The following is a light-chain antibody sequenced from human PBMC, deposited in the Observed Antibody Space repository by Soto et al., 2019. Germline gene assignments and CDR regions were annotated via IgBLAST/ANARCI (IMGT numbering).Light chain of an antibody. Sequence: IQMTQSPSSVSASVGDRVILTCRASQRISSWLAWYHQRPGKAPKLLIYATSTLETGVPSRFSGSGSGRDFTLTISSLQPEDRGTYFCQQANSVPWTFGQGTKVEVK. J-gene: IGKJ1*01. CDR1: QRISSW. CDR3: QQANSVPWT. CDR2: ATS. V-gene: IGKV1-12*01.